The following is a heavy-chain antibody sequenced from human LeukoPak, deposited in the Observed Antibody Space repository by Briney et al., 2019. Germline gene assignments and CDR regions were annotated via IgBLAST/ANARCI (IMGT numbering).Heavy chain of an antibody. CDR1: GGSISIYY. V-gene: IGHV4-59*08. Sequence: SETLSLTCTVSGGSISIYYWSWIRQPPGKGLEWIGYIYYSGSTNYNPSLKSRVTISVDTSKNQFSLKLSSVTAADTAVYYCARTSGGSYFGYWGQGTLVTVSS. CDR3: ARTSGGSYFGY. CDR2: IYYSGST. J-gene: IGHJ4*02. D-gene: IGHD1-26*01.